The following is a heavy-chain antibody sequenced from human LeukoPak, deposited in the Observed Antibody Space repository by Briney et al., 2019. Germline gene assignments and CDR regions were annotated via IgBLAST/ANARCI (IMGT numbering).Heavy chain of an antibody. Sequence: GXTXXXYGMXWVRQAPGKGLEWVAVISYDGSNKYYADSVKGRFTISRDNSKNTLYLQMNSLRAEDTAVYYCAKDRFITMVRGVPDYWGQGTLVTVSS. D-gene: IGHD3-10*01. CDR3: AKDRFITMVRGVPDY. CDR1: GXTXXXYG. V-gene: IGHV3-30*18. CDR2: ISYDGSNK. J-gene: IGHJ4*02.